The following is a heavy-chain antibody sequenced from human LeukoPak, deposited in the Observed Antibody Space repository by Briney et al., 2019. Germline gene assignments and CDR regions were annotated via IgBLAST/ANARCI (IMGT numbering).Heavy chain of an antibody. CDR2: INPNSGGT. V-gene: IGHV1-2*02. D-gene: IGHD2-2*02. Sequence: ASVKVSCKASGYTFTAYYIHWVRQAPGQGLEWMGWINPNSGGTNYAQKFQGRVTMTRDTSISTAYMELSRLRSDDTAVYYCAREEAIRAFDIWGQGTMVTVSS. J-gene: IGHJ3*02. CDR1: GYTFTAYY. CDR3: AREEAIRAFDI.